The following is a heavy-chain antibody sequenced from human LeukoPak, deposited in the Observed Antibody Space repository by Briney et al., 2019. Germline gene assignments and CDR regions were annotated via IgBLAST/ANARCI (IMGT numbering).Heavy chain of an antibody. CDR2: ISSASLAI. CDR3: ARSGHYGAGTYYSLNGFDP. D-gene: IGHD3-10*01. V-gene: IGHV3-48*01. Sequence: PGGSLRLSCAASGFTFSSFSMNWVRQAPGKGLEWVSYISSASLAIYYADSVKGRFTISRDNAKDSLYLQMNSLRAEDAAVYHCARSGHYGAGTYYSLNGFDPWGQGTLVTVSS. CDR1: GFTFSSFS. J-gene: IGHJ5*02.